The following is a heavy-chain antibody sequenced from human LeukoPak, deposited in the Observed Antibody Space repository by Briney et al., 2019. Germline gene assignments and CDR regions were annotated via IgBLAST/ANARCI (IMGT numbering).Heavy chain of an antibody. Sequence: GRSLRLSCAASGFTFDDYAMHWVRQAPGKGLEWVSGISWNSGSIGYADSVKGRFTISRDNAKNSLYLQMNSLRAEDTAVYYCARGIEADDYWGQGTLVTVSS. CDR2: ISWNSGSI. D-gene: IGHD2-15*01. V-gene: IGHV3-9*01. J-gene: IGHJ4*02. CDR3: ARGIEADDY. CDR1: GFTFDDYA.